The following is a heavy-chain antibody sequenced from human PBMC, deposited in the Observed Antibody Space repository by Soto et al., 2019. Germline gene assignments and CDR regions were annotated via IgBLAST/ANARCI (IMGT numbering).Heavy chain of an antibody. V-gene: IGHV3-48*02. CDR1: GFTFSSYS. D-gene: IGHD1-7*01. CDR2: ISSSSSTI. Sequence: GGSLRLSCAASGFTFSSYSMNWVRQAPGKGLEWVSYISSSSSTIYYADSVKGRFTISRDNAKNSLYLQMNSMRDEDKAVYYCARDLRLVHNRKYARRGLGMDVWGKGSTVTVSS. J-gene: IGHJ6*04. CDR3: ARDLRLVHNRKYARRGLGMDV.